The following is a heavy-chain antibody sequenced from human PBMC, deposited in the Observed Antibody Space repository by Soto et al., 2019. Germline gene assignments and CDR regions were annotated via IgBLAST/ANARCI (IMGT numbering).Heavy chain of an antibody. V-gene: IGHV3-7*05. CDR1: GFIFRTYW. CDR2: INQDGSEK. D-gene: IGHD5-18*01. Sequence: EVQLVESGGGLVQPGGSLRLSCGASGFIFRTYWLSWVRQVPVKGLEWVANINQDGSEKNYVDSVKGRFTISRDNAKNSLYLQMSSLRAEYPALYYCARDGSTSWYSYDYHGMDVWGQGTTVTVSS. J-gene: IGHJ6*02. CDR3: ARDGSTSWYSYDYHGMDV.